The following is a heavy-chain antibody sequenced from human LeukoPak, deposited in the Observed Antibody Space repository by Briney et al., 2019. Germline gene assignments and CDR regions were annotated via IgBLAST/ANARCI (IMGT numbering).Heavy chain of an antibody. CDR1: GGSISSSSYY. D-gene: IGHD3-10*01. J-gene: IGHJ3*02. CDR2: IYYSGST. CDR3: ARQNYYGSGSYYLDAFDI. V-gene: IGHV4-39*01. Sequence: PSETLSLTCTVSGGSISSSSYYWGWIRQPPGKGLEWIGSIYYSGSTYYNPSLKSRVTISVDTSKNQFSLKLSSVTAADTAVYYCARQNYYGSGSYYLDAFDIWGQGTMVTVSS.